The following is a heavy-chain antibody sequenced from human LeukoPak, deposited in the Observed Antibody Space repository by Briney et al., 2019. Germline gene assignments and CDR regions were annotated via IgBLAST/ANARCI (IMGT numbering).Heavy chain of an antibody. Sequence: SETLSLTCAVYGGSFSGYYWSWIRQPPGKGLEWIGEINHSGSTNYNPSLKSRVTISVDTSKNQFSLKLSSVTAADTAVYYCARAYYGSGSPQFDCWGQGTLVTVSS. CDR3: ARAYYGSGSPQFDC. J-gene: IGHJ4*02. V-gene: IGHV4-34*01. D-gene: IGHD3-10*01. CDR2: INHSGST. CDR1: GGSFSGYY.